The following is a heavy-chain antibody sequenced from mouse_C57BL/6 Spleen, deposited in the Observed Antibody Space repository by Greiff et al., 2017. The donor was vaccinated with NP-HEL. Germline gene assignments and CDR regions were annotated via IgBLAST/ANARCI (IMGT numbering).Heavy chain of an antibody. V-gene: IGHV14-2*01. Sequence: VHVKQSGAELVKPGASVKLSCTASGFNIKDYYMHWVKQRTEQGLEWIGRIDPEDGETKYAPKFQGKATITADTSSNTAYLQLSSLTSEDTAVYYCARAYYSKGYYYAMDYWGQGTSVTVSS. J-gene: IGHJ4*01. CDR1: GFNIKDYY. CDR3: ARAYYSKGYYYAMDY. CDR2: IDPEDGET. D-gene: IGHD2-5*01.